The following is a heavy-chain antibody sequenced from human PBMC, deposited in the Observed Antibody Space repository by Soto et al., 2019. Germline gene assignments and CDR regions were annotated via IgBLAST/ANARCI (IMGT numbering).Heavy chain of an antibody. J-gene: IGHJ6*02. V-gene: IGHV3-13*01. CDR3: ARVIGVGTVNPDGGDYYYGMDV. CDR1: GFTFSSYD. Sequence: EVQLVESGGGVVQPGGSLRLSCAASGFTFSSYDMHWVRQATGKGLEWVSAIGTAGDTYYPGSVKGRFTISRENAKNSLYLQMNSLRAEDTAVYYCARVIGVGTVNPDGGDYYYGMDVWGQGTTVTVSS. CDR2: IGTAGDT. D-gene: IGHD3-16*01.